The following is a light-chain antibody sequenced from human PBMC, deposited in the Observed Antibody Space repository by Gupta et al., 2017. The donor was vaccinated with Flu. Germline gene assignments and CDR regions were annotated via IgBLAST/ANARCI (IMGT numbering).Light chain of an antibody. Sequence: QSVLTQPPSASGTPGQRVTISCSGSSSNIGSNTVNWYQQLPGTAPKLHIYSNNQRPSGVPDRFSGSKSGTSASRAISGLQSEDEADDDCAAWDDSLNGWVFGGGTKLTVL. J-gene: IGLJ3*02. CDR2: SNN. V-gene: IGLV1-44*01. CDR1: SSNIGSNT. CDR3: AAWDDSLNGWV.